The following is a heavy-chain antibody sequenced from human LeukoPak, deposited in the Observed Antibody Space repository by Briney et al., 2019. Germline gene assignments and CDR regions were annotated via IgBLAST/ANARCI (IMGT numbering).Heavy chain of an antibody. CDR2: IRYDRSRI. V-gene: IGHV3-30*02. CDR3: AKDCELGINWNPFDN. D-gene: IGHD1-20*01. CDR1: GFSFSDYG. Sequence: GGSLRLSCAASGFSFSDYGMHWVRQAPGKGLEGVAFIRYDRSRIEYADSVKGRFTISRDNSKNTLYLQMNSLRADDTAMYYCAKDCELGINWNPFDNWGQGTLVTVSS. J-gene: IGHJ4*02.